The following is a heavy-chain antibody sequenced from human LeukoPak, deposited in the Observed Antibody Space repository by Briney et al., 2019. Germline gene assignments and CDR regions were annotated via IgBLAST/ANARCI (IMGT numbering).Heavy chain of an antibody. V-gene: IGHV1-69*13. Sequence: SVKVSCKASGGTFSSYAISWVRQAPGQGLEWMGGIIPIFGTANYAQKFQGRVTITADESTSTAYMELSSLRSEDTAVYYCARGVLQYFEFDYWGQGTLVTVSS. J-gene: IGHJ4*02. D-gene: IGHD3-9*01. CDR2: IIPIFGTA. CDR1: GGTFSSYA. CDR3: ARGVLQYFEFDY.